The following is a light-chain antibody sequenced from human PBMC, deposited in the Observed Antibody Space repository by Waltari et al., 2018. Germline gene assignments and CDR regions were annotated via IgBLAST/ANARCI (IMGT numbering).Light chain of an antibody. J-gene: IGLJ3*02. CDR3: AAWDDSLSGPV. Sequence: QSVVTQSPSTAGTPGQRVTISCSGSNTNIGRNAVNWYQLIPPPAPKLLIYDEGQRSPGVHARFSGSKSGTSASLASSGLRSEDEAGYFCAAWDDSLSGPVFGGGTKVTVL. CDR2: DEG. V-gene: IGLV1-44*01. CDR1: NTNIGRNA.